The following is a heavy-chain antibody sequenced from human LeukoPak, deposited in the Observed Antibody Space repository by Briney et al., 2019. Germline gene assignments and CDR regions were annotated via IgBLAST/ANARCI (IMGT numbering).Heavy chain of an antibody. D-gene: IGHD6-13*01. CDR2: INTYNGNT. CDR1: GYTFTTYG. CDR3: AKDRAAARNFDI. V-gene: IGHV1-18*01. J-gene: IGHJ4*02. Sequence: ASVKVSCKASGYTFTTYGINWVRQAPGQGLEWVGWINTYNGNTKYTERFQGRVTMTTDTSTTTAYMELKSLRSDDTAIYYCAKDRAAARNFDIWGQGTLVTVSS.